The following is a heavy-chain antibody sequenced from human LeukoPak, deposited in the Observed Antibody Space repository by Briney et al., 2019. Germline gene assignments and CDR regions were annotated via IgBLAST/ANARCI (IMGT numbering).Heavy chain of an antibody. J-gene: IGHJ4*02. CDR2: IRQDGNEI. CDR3: ARSRHRATELSVDY. Sequence: PGGSLRLSCAASGFSFRNSWMSWVRQAPGKGLEWVANIRQDGNEIYYMDSVKGRFTISRDNAKKSLYLQMNSLRAEDTAVYYCARSRHRATELSVDYGGQGPLVTAFS. CDR1: GFSFRNSW. D-gene: IGHD1-14*01. V-gene: IGHV3-7*01.